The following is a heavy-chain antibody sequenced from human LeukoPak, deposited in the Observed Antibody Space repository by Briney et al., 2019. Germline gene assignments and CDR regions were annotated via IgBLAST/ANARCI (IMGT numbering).Heavy chain of an antibody. J-gene: IGHJ4*02. V-gene: IGHV3-23*01. CDR2: ISGSGSTT. D-gene: IGHD6-19*01. CDR1: GFTFSSYA. CDR3: AKANIFYSSGWYYFDY. Sequence: GRSLRLSCAASGFTFSSYAMSWVRQAPGKGLEWVSAISGSGSTTYYADSVQGRFTISRDNSKNTLYLQMNSLRAEDTAVYYCAKANIFYSSGWYYFDYWGQGTLVTVSS.